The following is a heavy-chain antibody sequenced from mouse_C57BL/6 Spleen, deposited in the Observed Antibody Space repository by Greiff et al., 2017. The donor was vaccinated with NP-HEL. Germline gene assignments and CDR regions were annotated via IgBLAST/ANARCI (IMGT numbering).Heavy chain of an antibody. V-gene: IGHV1-18*01. D-gene: IGHD4-1*01. Sequence: EVQLQESGPELVKPGASVKIPCKASGYTFTDYNMDWVKQSHGKSLEWIGDINPNNGGTIYNQKFKGKATLTVDKSSSTAYMELRSLTSEDTAVYYCARNSLGRYWYFDVWGTGTTVTVSS. CDR3: ARNSLGRYWYFDV. CDR1: GYTFTDYN. J-gene: IGHJ1*03. CDR2: INPNNGGT.